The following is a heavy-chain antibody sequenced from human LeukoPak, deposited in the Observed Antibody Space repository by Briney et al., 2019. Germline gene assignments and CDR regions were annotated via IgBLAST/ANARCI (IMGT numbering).Heavy chain of an antibody. CDR2: ISSSSSTI. J-gene: IGHJ4*02. Sequence: GGSLRLSCAASGFTFSSYSMNWVRQAPGKGLEWVSYISSSSSTIYYAESVKGRFTISRDNAKNSLYLQMNSLRDEDTAVYYCARGDIVVVPAAPNYFDYWGQGTLVTVTS. CDR1: GFTFSSYS. D-gene: IGHD2-2*01. V-gene: IGHV3-48*02. CDR3: ARGDIVVVPAAPNYFDY.